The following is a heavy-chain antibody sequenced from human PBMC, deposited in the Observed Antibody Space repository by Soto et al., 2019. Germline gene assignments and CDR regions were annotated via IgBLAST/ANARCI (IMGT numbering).Heavy chain of an antibody. CDR1: GGSISSSNW. D-gene: IGHD6-13*01. J-gene: IGHJ4*02. V-gene: IGHV4-4*02. Sequence: QVQLQESGPGLVKPSGTLSLTCAVSGGSISSSNWWSWVRQPPGKGLEWIGEIYHSGSTNYNPSLKRQVTISGHKSKNQFSLKLSSMTAAEKGVYYCARAAMGGSSWPFDYWGQGTLVNVSS. CDR3: ARAAMGGSSWPFDY. CDR2: IYHSGST.